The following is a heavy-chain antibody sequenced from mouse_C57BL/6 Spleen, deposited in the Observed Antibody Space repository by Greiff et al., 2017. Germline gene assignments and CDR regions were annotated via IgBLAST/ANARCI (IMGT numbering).Heavy chain of an antibody. V-gene: IGHV1-59*01. D-gene: IGHD2-4*01. Sequence: VQLQQPGAELVRPGTSVKLSCKASGYTFTSYWMHWVKQRPGQGLEWIGVIDPSDSYTNYNQKFKGKATLTVDTSSSTAYMQLSSLTSEDSAVYYCAREEYDYPPMDYWGQGTSVTVSS. CDR2: IDPSDSYT. CDR1: GYTFTSYW. J-gene: IGHJ4*01. CDR3: AREEYDYPPMDY.